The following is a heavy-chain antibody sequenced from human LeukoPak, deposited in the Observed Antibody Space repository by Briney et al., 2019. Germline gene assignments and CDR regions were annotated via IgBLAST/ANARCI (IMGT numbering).Heavy chain of an antibody. D-gene: IGHD3-22*01. J-gene: IGHJ4*02. CDR1: GLTFSSYG. CDR2: ITYVGSKK. V-gene: IGHV3-30*18. CDR3: AKEKHCYDSSGYYCPGY. Sequence: PGESLKLSCAASGLTFSSYGMNWVRQAPGKGRERVAGITYVGSKKYYAYSVNGRFTISRDYSKNTLYLQMNSLRAEDTAVYYCAKEKHCYDSSGYYCPGYWGQGTLVTVSS.